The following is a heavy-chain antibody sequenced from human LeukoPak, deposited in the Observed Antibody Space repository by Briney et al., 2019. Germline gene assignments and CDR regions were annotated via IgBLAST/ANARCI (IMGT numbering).Heavy chain of an antibody. D-gene: IGHD6-13*01. V-gene: IGHV4-30-4*01. Sequence: SETLSLTCTVSGGSINSGAYYWSWIRQPPGKGLEWIGYIYHSGSTYYNPSLKSRVTVSVDTSKNQFSLKLSSVTAADTAVYYCARVIAVAGDLEYFQHWGQGTLVTVSS. CDR3: ARVIAVAGDLEYFQH. CDR1: GGSINSGAYY. CDR2: IYHSGST. J-gene: IGHJ1*01.